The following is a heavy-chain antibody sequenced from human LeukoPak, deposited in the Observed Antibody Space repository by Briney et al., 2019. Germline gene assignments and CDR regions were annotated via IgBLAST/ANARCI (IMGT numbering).Heavy chain of an antibody. V-gene: IGHV4-61*02. CDR1: GGSISSGSYY. J-gene: IGHJ6*03. Sequence: SETLSLTCTVSGGSISSGSYYWSWIRQPAGKGLEWIGRIYTSGSTNYNPSLKSRVTISVDTSKNQFSLKLSSVTAADTAVYYCARDLNFWSGYYYYYMDVWGKGTTVTVSS. D-gene: IGHD3-3*01. CDR2: IYTSGST. CDR3: ARDLNFWSGYYYYYMDV.